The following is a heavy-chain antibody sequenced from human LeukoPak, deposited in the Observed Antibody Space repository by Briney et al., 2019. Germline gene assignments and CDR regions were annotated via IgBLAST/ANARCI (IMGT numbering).Heavy chain of an antibody. Sequence: GGSLRLSCAASGFTFSSYAMHWVRQAPGKGLEWVAVISYDGSNKYYADSVKGRFTISRDNSKNTLYLQMNSLRAEDTAVYYCASRGIVELRFDPWGQGTLVTVSS. V-gene: IGHV3-30-3*01. D-gene: IGHD3-10*01. J-gene: IGHJ5*02. CDR1: GFTFSSYA. CDR3: ASRGIVELRFDP. CDR2: ISYDGSNK.